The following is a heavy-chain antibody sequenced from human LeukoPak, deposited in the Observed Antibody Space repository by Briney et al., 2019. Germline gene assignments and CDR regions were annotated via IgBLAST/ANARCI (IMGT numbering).Heavy chain of an antibody. V-gene: IGHV4-39*01. D-gene: IGHD2-2*01. Sequence: SETLSLTCTVSGGPISSSSYYWGWIRQPPGKGLEWIGSIYYSGSTYYNPSLKSRVTISVDTSKNQFSLKLSSVTAADTAVYYCASPDWSNSTSCYCNAFDIWGQGTMVTVSS. CDR1: GGPISSSSYY. CDR2: IYYSGST. CDR3: ASPDWSNSTSCYCNAFDI. J-gene: IGHJ3*02.